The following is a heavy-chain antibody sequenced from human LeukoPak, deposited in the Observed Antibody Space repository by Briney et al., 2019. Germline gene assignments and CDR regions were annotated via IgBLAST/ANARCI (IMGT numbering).Heavy chain of an antibody. D-gene: IGHD5-18*01. J-gene: IGHJ4*02. CDR3: ARGRSYGYSYDY. V-gene: IGHV3-7*03. CDR1: GFTFRSYG. Sequence: GGSLRLSCASSGFTFRSYGMHWVRHAPGKGLEWVANIKQDGSEKYYVDSVKGRFTISRDNAKNSLYLQMNSLRAEDTAVYYCARGRSYGYSYDYWGQGTLVTVSS. CDR2: IKQDGSEK.